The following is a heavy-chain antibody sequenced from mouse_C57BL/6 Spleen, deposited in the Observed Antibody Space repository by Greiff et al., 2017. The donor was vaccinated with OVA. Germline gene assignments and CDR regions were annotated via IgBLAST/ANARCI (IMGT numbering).Heavy chain of an antibody. J-gene: IGHJ3*01. V-gene: IGHV5-9-1*02. CDR3: TRDRDYYGPFAY. CDR1: GFTFSSYA. D-gene: IGHD1-1*01. CDR2: ISSGGDYI. Sequence: EVQGVESGEGLVKPGGSLKLSCAASGFTFSSYAMSWVRQTPEKRLEWVAYISSGGDYIYYADTVKGRFTISRDNARNTLYLQLSSLKSEDTAMYYCTRDRDYYGPFAYWGQGTLVTVSA.